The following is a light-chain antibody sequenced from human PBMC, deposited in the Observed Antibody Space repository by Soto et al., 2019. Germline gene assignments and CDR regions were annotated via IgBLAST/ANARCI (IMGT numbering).Light chain of an antibody. CDR2: GAS. J-gene: IGKJ2*01. CDR3: QQYGSSPPYT. V-gene: IGKV3-20*01. CDR1: QSVSSSY. Sequence: EIVLTQSPGTLSLSPGERATLSCRASQSVSSSYLALYQQKPGQDPRLLIYGASSRATGIPDRFSGSGSGTDFTLTISRLEPEDVAVYYCQQYGSSPPYTFGQGTKLEIK.